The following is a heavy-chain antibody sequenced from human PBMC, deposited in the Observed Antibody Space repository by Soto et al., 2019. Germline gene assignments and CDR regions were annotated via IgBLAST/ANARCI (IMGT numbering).Heavy chain of an antibody. Sequence: QVQLVQSGAEVKKPGSSVKVSCKASGGTFSSYAISWVRQAPGQGLEWMGGIIPIFGTANYAQKFQGRVTITADEXXSXAXXERGSLGSEDTAVYYCARGGIVVVVAALYCYGMDVWGQGTTVTVSS. J-gene: IGHJ6*02. CDR2: IIPIFGTA. CDR1: GGTFSSYA. V-gene: IGHV1-69*12. CDR3: ARGGIVVVVAALYCYGMDV. D-gene: IGHD2-15*01.